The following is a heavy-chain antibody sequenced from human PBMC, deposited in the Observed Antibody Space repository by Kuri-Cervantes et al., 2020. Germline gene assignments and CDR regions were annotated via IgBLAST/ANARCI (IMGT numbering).Heavy chain of an antibody. CDR2: IGTAGDT. CDR1: GFTFSSYD. V-gene: IGHV3-13*01. Sequence: GGSLRLSCAVSGFTFSSYDMHWVRQAAGKGLEWVSAIGTAGDTYYPGSVKGRFTISRDNAKNSLYLQMNSLRAEDTAVYYCASWFGELPVDYWGQGTLVTVSS. D-gene: IGHD3-10*01. J-gene: IGHJ4*02. CDR3: ASWFGELPVDY.